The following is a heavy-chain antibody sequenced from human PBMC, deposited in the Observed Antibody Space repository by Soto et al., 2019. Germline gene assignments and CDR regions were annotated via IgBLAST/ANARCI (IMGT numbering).Heavy chain of an antibody. V-gene: IGHV3-23*01. D-gene: IGHD3-3*01. Sequence: GGTLRLSCAAYGFTFSSYAMSWVRQAPGKGLEWVTAINGGSTTYYADSVKGRFTISRDNSKNTLYLQMNSLRAEDTAVYYCANEKDWRGANAMDVWRQGTTATGS. CDR1: GFTFSSYA. CDR2: INGGSTT. CDR3: ANEKDWRGANAMDV. J-gene: IGHJ6*02.